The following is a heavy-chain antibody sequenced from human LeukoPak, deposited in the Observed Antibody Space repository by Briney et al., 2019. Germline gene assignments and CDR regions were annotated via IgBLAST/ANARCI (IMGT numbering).Heavy chain of an antibody. Sequence: SETLSLTCTVSGGSISSSSYYWGWIRQPTGKGLEWIGSIYYSGSTYYNPSLKSRVTISVDTSKNQFSLKLSSVTAADTAVYYCARVVAVAGTEVCYFDYWGQGTLVTVSS. CDR1: GGSISSSSYY. V-gene: IGHV4-39*07. D-gene: IGHD6-19*01. CDR2: IYYSGST. CDR3: ARVVAVAGTEVCYFDY. J-gene: IGHJ4*02.